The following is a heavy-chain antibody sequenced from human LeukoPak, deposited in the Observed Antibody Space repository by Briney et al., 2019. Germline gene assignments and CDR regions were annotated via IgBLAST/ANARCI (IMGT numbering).Heavy chain of an antibody. V-gene: IGHV3-53*01. CDR3: ARRAGEYSHPYDY. D-gene: IGHD4-17*01. CDR2: IYSGGNT. Sequence: GGSLRLSCTVSGFTVSINSMSWVRQAPGKGLEWVSFIYSGGNTHYSDSVKGRFTISRDNSKNTLYLHMNSLRAEDTAVYYCARRAGEYSHPYDYWGQGTLVTVSS. J-gene: IGHJ4*02. CDR1: GFTVSINS.